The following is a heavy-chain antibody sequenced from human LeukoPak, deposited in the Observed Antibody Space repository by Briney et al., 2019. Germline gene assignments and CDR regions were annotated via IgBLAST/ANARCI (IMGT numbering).Heavy chain of an antibody. CDR3: ASPSVGSSGYYDSFDI. CDR2: INNRGST. Sequence: PSETLSLTCAVSGGSISGNNCSWVRHPPPPGLGWNGVINNRGSTTSNPTPTRRVTISVDTYTNQNPLKLNSMTAADTGVYYCASPSVGSSGYYDSFDIWGQGTMVTVSS. V-gene: IGHV4-34*01. D-gene: IGHD3-22*01. CDR1: GGSISGNN. J-gene: IGHJ3*02.